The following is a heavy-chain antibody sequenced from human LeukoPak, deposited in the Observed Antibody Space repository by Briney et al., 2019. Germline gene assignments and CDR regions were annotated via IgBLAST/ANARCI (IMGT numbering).Heavy chain of an antibody. CDR1: GYTFTSYD. J-gene: IGHJ3*02. CDR2: MNPNSGNT. Sequence: ASVKVSCKASGYTFTSYDINWVRQATGQRFEWMGWMNPNSGNTGYAQKFQGRVTITRNTSISTAYMELSSLRSEDTAVYYCARVRDGYNDAYDIGGQGTMVTVSS. CDR3: ARVRDGYNDAYDI. D-gene: IGHD5-24*01. V-gene: IGHV1-8*03.